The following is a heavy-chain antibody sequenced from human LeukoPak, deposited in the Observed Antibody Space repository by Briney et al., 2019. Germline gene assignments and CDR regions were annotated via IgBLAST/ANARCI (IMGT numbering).Heavy chain of an antibody. V-gene: IGHV4-59*02. Sequence: SETLSLTCTVSGASVITYYWSWIRQPPGKGLESIAYIHYSGNTNYNPSLKSRVTMAIDTSKNQISLNLTSVTAADTAVYYCARVRGASYIDSWGQGTLVTVSS. J-gene: IGHJ4*02. CDR2: IHYSGNT. CDR3: ARVRGASYIDS. CDR1: GASVITYY. D-gene: IGHD1-26*01.